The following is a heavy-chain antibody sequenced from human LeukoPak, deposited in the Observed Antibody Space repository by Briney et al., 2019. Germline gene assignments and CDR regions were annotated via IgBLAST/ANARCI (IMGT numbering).Heavy chain of an antibody. J-gene: IGHJ4*02. D-gene: IGHD3-22*01. CDR3: ARHKSEYYYDSSGYPAD. V-gene: IGHV4-38-2*01. CDR1: GYSISSGYY. CDR2: IYHSGST. Sequence: PSETLSLTCAVSGYSISSGYYWGWIRQPPGKGLEWIGSIYHSGSTYYNPSLKSRVTISVDTSKNQFSLKLSSVTAADMAVYYCARHKSEYYYDSSGYPADWGQGTLVTVSS.